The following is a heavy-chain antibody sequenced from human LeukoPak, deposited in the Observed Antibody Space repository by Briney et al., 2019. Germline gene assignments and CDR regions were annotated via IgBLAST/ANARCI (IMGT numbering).Heavy chain of an antibody. Sequence: GGSLRLSCAASGFTFSSHGMSWVRQAPGKGLEWVSTISGSGGSTYYADSVKGRFTISRDNSKNTLYLQMNSLRAEDTAVYYCAKAGYSYGYLYYFDYWGQGTLVTVSS. D-gene: IGHD5-18*01. J-gene: IGHJ4*02. V-gene: IGHV3-23*01. CDR1: GFTFSSHG. CDR3: AKAGYSYGYLYYFDY. CDR2: ISGSGGST.